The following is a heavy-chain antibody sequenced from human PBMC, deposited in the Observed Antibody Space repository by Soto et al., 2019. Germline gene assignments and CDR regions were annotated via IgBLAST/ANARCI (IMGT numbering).Heavy chain of an antibody. CDR1: GFTVSSNY. Sequence: EVQLVESGGGLIQPGGSLRLSCAASGFTVSSNYMSWVRQAPGKGLEWVSVIYSGGSTYYADSVKGRFTIARDNSKNTLYLQMNSLSAEDTAVYYCARVGGDYAYWYFDLWGRGTLVTVSS. D-gene: IGHD4-17*01. CDR2: IYSGGST. V-gene: IGHV3-53*01. J-gene: IGHJ2*01. CDR3: ARVGGDYAYWYFDL.